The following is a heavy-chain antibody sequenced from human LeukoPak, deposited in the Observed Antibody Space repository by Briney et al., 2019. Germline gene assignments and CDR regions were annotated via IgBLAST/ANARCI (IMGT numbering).Heavy chain of an antibody. CDR2: ISSSSSTI. CDR3: ARDVPRYSGSYVDY. V-gene: IGHV3-48*02. D-gene: IGHD1-26*01. J-gene: IGHJ4*02. Sequence: GGSLRLSCAASGFTFSSYSMNWVRQAPGKGLEWVSYISSSSSTIYYADSVKGRFTISRDNAKNSLYLQVNSLRDEDTAVYYCARDVPRYSGSYVDYWGQGTLVTVSS. CDR1: GFTFSSYS.